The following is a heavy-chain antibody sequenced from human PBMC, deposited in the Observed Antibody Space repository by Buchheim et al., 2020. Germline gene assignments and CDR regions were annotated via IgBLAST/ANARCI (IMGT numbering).Heavy chain of an antibody. CDR3: ARGGLDLGYSFDI. CDR1: GFTFSSYG. CDR2: ISYDGSNK. Sequence: QVQLVESGGGVVQPGRSLRLSCAASGFTFSSYGMHWVRQAPGKGLEWVAVISYDGSNKYYADSVKGRFTISRDNSKNTLYLQMNSLRAEDTALYYCARGGLDLGYSFDIWGHRT. D-gene: IGHD2-15*01. J-gene: IGHJ3*02. V-gene: IGHV3-30*03.